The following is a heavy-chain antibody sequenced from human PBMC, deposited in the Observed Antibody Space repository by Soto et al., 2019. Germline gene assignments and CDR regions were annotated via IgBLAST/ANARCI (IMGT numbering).Heavy chain of an antibody. Sequence: QVQLVQSGAEVKKPGSSVKVSCKASGGTFSSYTISWVRQAPGQGLEWMGRIIPILGIANYAQKFQGRVTITTDKSTSTAYMELSSLRSEDTAVYYCARFGHYYGSGSYPLPFDYWGQGTLSPSPQ. CDR2: IIPILGIA. CDR1: GGTFSSYT. D-gene: IGHD3-10*01. J-gene: IGHJ4*02. CDR3: ARFGHYYGSGSYPLPFDY. V-gene: IGHV1-69*02.